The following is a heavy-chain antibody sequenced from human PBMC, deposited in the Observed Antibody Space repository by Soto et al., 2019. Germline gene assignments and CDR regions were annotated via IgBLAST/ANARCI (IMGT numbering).Heavy chain of an antibody. CDR3: ARERVVAARPYYYYGMDV. CDR2: INTNTGNP. J-gene: IGHJ6*02. V-gene: IGHV7-4-1*01. D-gene: IGHD2-15*01. CDR1: GYTFTSYA. Sequence: GASVKVSCKASGYTFTSYAMNWVRQAPGQGLEWMGWINTNTGNPTYAQGFTGRFVFSLDTSVSTAYLQICSLKAEDTAVYYCARERVVAARPYYYYGMDVWGQGPTVTVSS.